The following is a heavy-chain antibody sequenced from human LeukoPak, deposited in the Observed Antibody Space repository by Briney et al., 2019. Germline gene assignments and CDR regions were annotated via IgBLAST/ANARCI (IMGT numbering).Heavy chain of an antibody. V-gene: IGHV4-34*01. J-gene: IGHJ4*02. Sequence: PSETLSLTCAVYGGSFSGYYWSWIRQPPGKGLEWIGEINHGGSTNYNPSLKSRVTISVDTSKNQFSLKLSSVTAADTAVYYCARVSGDYVWGSYRYYYFDYWGQGTLVTVSS. CDR2: INHGGST. CDR3: ARVSGDYVWGSYRYYYFDY. CDR1: GGSFSGYY. D-gene: IGHD3-16*02.